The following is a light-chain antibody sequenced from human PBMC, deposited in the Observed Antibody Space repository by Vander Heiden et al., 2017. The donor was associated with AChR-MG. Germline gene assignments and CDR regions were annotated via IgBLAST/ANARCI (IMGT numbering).Light chain of an antibody. V-gene: IGLV3-21*02. Sequence: YVLTQPPSVSVAPGQTARITCGGNNIGSKSVQWYQQKPGQAPVLVVYGDSDRPSGIPERLSGSNSGNTATLTISWVEAGDEADYYCQVWDSSSDLVVFGGGTKLTVL. CDR1: NIGSKS. CDR3: QVWDSSSDLVV. J-gene: IGLJ2*01. CDR2: GDS.